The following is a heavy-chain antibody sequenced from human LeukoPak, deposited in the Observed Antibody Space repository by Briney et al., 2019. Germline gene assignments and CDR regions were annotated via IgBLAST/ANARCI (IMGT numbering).Heavy chain of an antibody. D-gene: IGHD3-10*01. V-gene: IGHV1-69*04. CDR2: IIPILGIA. Sequence: SVKVSCKASGGTFSSYAISWVRQAPGQGLEWMGRIIPILGIANYAQKFQGRVTITADKSTSTAYMELSSLRSEDTAVYYCARVGIAYGSWNWFDPWGQGTLVTVSS. CDR1: GGTFSSYA. CDR3: ARVGIAYGSWNWFDP. J-gene: IGHJ5*02.